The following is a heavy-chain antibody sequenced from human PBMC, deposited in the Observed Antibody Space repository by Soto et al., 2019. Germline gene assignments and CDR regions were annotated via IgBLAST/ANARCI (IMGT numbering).Heavy chain of an antibody. CDR2: ISGSGGST. CDR3: ARGFSAGKVSPPDF. D-gene: IGHD6-13*01. V-gene: IGHV3-23*01. CDR1: GFTFSSFA. J-gene: IGHJ4*02. Sequence: EMQLLESGGGLVQPGGSLRLSCAASGFTFSSFAMSWVRQAPGKGLDWVSAISGSGGSTYSADSVKGRFTISRDTSKNTLFLQMSSLRAEDTSVYYCARGFSAGKVSPPDFWGQGSLVTVSS.